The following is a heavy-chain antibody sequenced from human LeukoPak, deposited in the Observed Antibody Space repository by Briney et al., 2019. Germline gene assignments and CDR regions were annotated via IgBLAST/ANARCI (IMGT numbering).Heavy chain of an antibody. CDR3: AKTSQTGTLDY. CDR2: IYTGGST. J-gene: IGHJ4*02. Sequence: SETLSLTCTVSGGSISSYYWSWIRQPPGKGLEWIGYIYTGGSTNYNPSLKSRVTISVDTSRNQFSLKLSSVTAADTAVYYCAKTSQTGTLDYWGQGTLVTVSS. CDR1: GGSISSYY. V-gene: IGHV4-4*09. D-gene: IGHD1-7*01.